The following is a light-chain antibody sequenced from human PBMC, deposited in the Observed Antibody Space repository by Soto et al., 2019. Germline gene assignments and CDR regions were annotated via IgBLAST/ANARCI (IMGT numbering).Light chain of an antibody. V-gene: IGKV3-20*01. CDR1: QSVSSSY. CDR3: QQYGSSGT. Sequence: EIVLTQSPGTLSLSPGERATVSRRASQSVSSSYLAWYQQKPGQAPRLLIYGASSRATGIPDRFSGSGSGTDFTLTISRLEPEDFAVYYCQQYGSSGTFGQGTKVDIK. J-gene: IGKJ1*01. CDR2: GAS.